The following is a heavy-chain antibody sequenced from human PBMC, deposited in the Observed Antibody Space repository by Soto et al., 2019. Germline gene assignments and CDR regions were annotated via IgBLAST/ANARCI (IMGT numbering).Heavy chain of an antibody. CDR2: ISPYNGDT. CDR3: ARVGPIVVEPIAANFYLYQGMDV. Sequence: QVQLKQSGGEVKNSGASVKVSCQSAGYAFIKYGINWVRQAPGKGLEWLGWISPYNGDTNYAQSLQDIITMTRDTSTSIAYMELRNLRSNDTAVYYCARVGPIVVEPIAANFYLYQGMDVWGQGTTVIVS. D-gene: IGHD2-2*01. CDR1: GYAFIKYG. J-gene: IGHJ6*02. V-gene: IGHV1-18*01.